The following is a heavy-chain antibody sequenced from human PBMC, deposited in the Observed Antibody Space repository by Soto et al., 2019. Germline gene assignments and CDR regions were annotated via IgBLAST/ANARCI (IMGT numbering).Heavy chain of an antibody. CDR3: ARGPQDFDY. V-gene: IGHV3-30*07. J-gene: IGHJ4*02. CDR2: IYYDGSNK. Sequence: PGGSLRLSCAASGFTFSSFWMHWVRQAPGKGLVWVSRIYYDGSNKYYADSVNGRFTISRDNSKNALYLQMNSLRAEDTAVYYCARGPQDFDYWGQGTLVTVSS. CDR1: GFTFSSFW.